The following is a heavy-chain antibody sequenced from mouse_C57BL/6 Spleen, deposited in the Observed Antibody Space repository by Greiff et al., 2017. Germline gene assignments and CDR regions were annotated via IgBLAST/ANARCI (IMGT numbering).Heavy chain of an antibody. Sequence: QVQLQQPGAELVKPGASVKLSCKASGYTFTSYWMHWVKQRPGQGLEWIGMIHPNSGSTNYNEKFKSKATLTVDKSSSTAYMQLSSLTSEASAVYYCASAFFGSYLDDWGKGTTLTVSA. V-gene: IGHV1-64*01. J-gene: IGHJ2*01. CDR3: ASAFFGSYLDD. CDR1: GYTFTSYW. CDR2: IHPNSGST. D-gene: IGHD1-1*02.